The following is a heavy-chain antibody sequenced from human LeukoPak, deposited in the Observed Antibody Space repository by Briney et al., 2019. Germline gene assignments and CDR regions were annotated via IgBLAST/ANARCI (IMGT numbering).Heavy chain of an antibody. Sequence: GSLRLSCAASGFTFSSYSMNWVRQAPGKGLEWVSSISSSSSYIYYADSVKGRFTISRDNAKNSLYLQMNSLRAEDTALYHGARTGSGSYYNYYYDSSGYHYMDVWGKGTTVTISS. D-gene: IGHD3-22*01. V-gene: IGHV3-21*04. CDR2: ISSSSSYI. CDR3: ARTGSGSYYNYYYDSSGYHYMDV. J-gene: IGHJ6*03. CDR1: GFTFSSYS.